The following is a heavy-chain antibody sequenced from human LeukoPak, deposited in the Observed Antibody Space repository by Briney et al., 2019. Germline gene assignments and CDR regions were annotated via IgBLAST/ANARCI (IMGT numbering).Heavy chain of an antibody. D-gene: IGHD3-10*01. CDR3: ARDITMVRGVIAYYYYYGMDV. Sequence: GSLRLSCAASGFTFSSYAMSWVRQAPGKGLEWVSSISGSGGSTYYGDSVKGRFTISRDNSKNTLHLQMNSLRAEDTAVYYCARDITMVRGVIAYYYYYGMDVWGQGTTVTVSS. J-gene: IGHJ6*02. V-gene: IGHV3-23*01. CDR1: GFTFSSYA. CDR2: ISGSGGST.